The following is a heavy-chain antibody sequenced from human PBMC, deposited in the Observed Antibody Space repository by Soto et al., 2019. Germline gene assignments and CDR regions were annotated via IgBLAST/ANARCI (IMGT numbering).Heavy chain of an antibody. V-gene: IGHV3-64*01. CDR2: ISSNGGST. CDR1: GFTFSSYA. Sequence: EVQLVESGGGLVQPGGSLRLSCAASGFTFSSYAMHWVRQAPGKGLEYVSAISSNGGSTYYANSVKGRFTISRDNSKNTLHLQMGSLRAEDMAVYYCARDQGPDYGDYVGGVDYWGQGTLVTVSS. CDR3: ARDQGPDYGDYVGGVDY. D-gene: IGHD4-17*01. J-gene: IGHJ4*02.